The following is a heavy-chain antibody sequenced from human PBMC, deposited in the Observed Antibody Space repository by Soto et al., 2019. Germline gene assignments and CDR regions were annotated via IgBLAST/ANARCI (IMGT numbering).Heavy chain of an antibody. CDR2: IKSKTDGGTT. V-gene: IGHV3-15*01. CDR3: TTDLGWPQPYYYYYMDV. CDR1: GFTFSNAW. D-gene: IGHD1-1*01. Sequence: GGSLRLSCAASGFTFSNAWMSWVRQAPGKGLEWVGRIKSKTDGGTTDYAAPVKGRFTISRDDSKNTLYLQMNSLKTEDTAVYYCTTDLGWPQPYYYYYMDVWGKGTTVTVSS. J-gene: IGHJ6*03.